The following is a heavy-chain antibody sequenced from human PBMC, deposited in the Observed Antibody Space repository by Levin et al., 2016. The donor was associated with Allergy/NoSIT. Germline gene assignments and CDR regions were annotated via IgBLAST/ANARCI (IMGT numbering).Heavy chain of an antibody. J-gene: IGHJ3*02. D-gene: IGHD6-13*01. CDR3: VLSGYTSSWRAAFDI. CDR2: ISSNGGST. Sequence: GESLKISCSASGFTFSNYAMHWVRQAPGKGLEYVSAISSNGGSTYYADSVKGRFTISRDNSKNTLYLQMSSLRAEDTAVYYCVLSGYTSSWRAAFDIWGQGTMVTVSS. CDR1: GFTFSNYA. V-gene: IGHV3-64D*06.